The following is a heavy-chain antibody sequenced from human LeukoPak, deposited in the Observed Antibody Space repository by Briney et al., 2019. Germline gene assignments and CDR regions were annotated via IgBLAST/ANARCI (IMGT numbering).Heavy chain of an antibody. V-gene: IGHV3-30*02. Sequence: PGGSLRLSCAVSGFTFSSYGMHWVRQAPGKGLEWVAFIAYDGNNQYYADSVKGRFTISRDNAKNSLYLQMNSLRAEDTAVYYCARVEASGYDYGAFDYWGQGTLVTVSS. J-gene: IGHJ4*02. CDR2: IAYDGNNQ. CDR3: ARVEASGYDYGAFDY. CDR1: GFTFSSYG. D-gene: IGHD5-12*01.